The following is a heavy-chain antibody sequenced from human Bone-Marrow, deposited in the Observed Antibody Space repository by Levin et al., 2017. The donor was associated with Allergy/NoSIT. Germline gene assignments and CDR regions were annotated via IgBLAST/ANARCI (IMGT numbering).Heavy chain of an antibody. CDR3: TTEAFDI. CDR2: FDPEDGET. Sequence: GESLKISCKISGYPLTELAMHWVRQGPGKGLEWMGRFDPEDGETVNQERFQGRVTVTEDTSIDTAYMELSGLRSEDTAIYYCTTEAFDIWGQGTAVIVSS. CDR1: GYPLTELA. J-gene: IGHJ3*02. V-gene: IGHV1-24*01.